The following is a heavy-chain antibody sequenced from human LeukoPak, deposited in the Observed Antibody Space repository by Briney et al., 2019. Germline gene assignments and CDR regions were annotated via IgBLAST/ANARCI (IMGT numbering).Heavy chain of an antibody. CDR1: GNSISSGDNY. V-gene: IGHV4-61*02. Sequence: SQTLSLTCTVSGNSISSGDNYWSWIRQPAGKGLEWIGRIYTSGSTNYNPSLKSRVTISVDTSKNQFSLKLSSVTAADTAVYYCARRFPLTYYYDSSGYKTTPNFDYWGQGTLVTVSS. CDR2: IYTSGST. J-gene: IGHJ4*02. CDR3: ARRFPLTYYYDSSGYKTTPNFDY. D-gene: IGHD3-22*01.